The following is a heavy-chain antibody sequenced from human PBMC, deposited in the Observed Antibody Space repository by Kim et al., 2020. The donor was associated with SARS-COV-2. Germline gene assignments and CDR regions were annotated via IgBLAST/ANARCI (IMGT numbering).Heavy chain of an antibody. J-gene: IGHJ6*02. Sequence: GGSLRLSCAASGFTFSSYSMNWVRQAPGKGLEWVSYISSSSSTIYYADSVKGRFTISRDNAKNSLYLQMNSLRAEDTAVYYCARDSLDTAMLHYYYYYGMDVWGQGTTVTVSS. CDR1: GFTFSSYS. D-gene: IGHD5-18*01. CDR3: ARDSLDTAMLHYYYYYGMDV. CDR2: ISSSSSTI. V-gene: IGHV3-48*04.